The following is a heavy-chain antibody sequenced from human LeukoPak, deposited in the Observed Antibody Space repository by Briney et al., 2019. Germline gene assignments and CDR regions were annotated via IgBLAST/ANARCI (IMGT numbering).Heavy chain of an antibody. CDR1: GFTFSSSA. Sequence: GGSLRLSCAASGFTFSSSAMSWVRQAPGKGLEWVSGISGGGGSTYYADSVKGRFTISRDNSKNTLYLQMNSLRAEDTAVYYCANYSGSSRWFDYWGQGTLVTVSS. CDR3: ANYSGSSRWFDY. CDR2: ISGGGGST. V-gene: IGHV3-23*01. D-gene: IGHD6-13*01. J-gene: IGHJ4*02.